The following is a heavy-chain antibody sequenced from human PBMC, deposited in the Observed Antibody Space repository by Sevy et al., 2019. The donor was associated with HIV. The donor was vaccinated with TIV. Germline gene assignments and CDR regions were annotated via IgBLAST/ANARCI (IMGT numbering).Heavy chain of an antibody. CDR2: IYSGGST. CDR3: ERVNYDFWRGTTEYFQH. CDR1: GFTVSSNY. Sequence: GGSLRLSCAASGFTVSSNYMSWVRQAPGKGLEWVSVIYSGGSTYYADSVKGLFTISRDNSKNTLYLQMNSLRAEDTAVYYTERVNYDFWRGTTEYFQHWGQGTLVTVSS. D-gene: IGHD3-3*01. J-gene: IGHJ1*01. V-gene: IGHV3-53*01.